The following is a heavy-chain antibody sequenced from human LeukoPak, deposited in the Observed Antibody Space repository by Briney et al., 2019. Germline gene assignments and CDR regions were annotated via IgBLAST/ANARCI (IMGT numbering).Heavy chain of an antibody. J-gene: IGHJ4*02. D-gene: IGHD3-22*01. V-gene: IGHV3-23*01. CDR1: GFTFSSYA. Sequence: GGSLRLSCAASGFTFSSYAMSWVRQAPGKGLEWVSALSGSGGMTYSADSVKGRFTISRDNSKSTLYLQMNSLRAEDTAVYYCAKGPFFYYDSSGYNYFDYWGQGTLVTVSS. CDR3: AKGPFFYYDSSGYNYFDY. CDR2: LSGSGGMT.